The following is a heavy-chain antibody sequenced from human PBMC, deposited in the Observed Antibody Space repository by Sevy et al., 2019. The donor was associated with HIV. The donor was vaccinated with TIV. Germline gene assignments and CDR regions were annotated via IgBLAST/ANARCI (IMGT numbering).Heavy chain of an antibody. CDR3: VIGDTPRLTGSGTRLKDQSLNYFHF. D-gene: IGHD3-10*01. V-gene: IGHV1-24*01. Sequence: AAVKVSCKVPGYTLSEVSMHWVRQAPGKGLEWMGGFVPEDGEIVYGQKLQGRVTVAEDTLTDTAFLEVTNLRSEDTATEFLVIGDTPRLTGSGTRLKDQSLNYFHFWGQGTLVTVSS. J-gene: IGHJ4*02. CDR2: FVPEDGEI. CDR1: GYTLSEVS.